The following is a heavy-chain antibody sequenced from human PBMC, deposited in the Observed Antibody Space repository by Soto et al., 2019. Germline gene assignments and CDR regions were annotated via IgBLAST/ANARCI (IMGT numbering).Heavy chain of an antibody. CDR2: LSGSGYQT. CDR3: AKDRLTVFGVVVTFED. J-gene: IGHJ4*02. Sequence: GGSLRLSCATDGFTFDSYAMHWVRQAPGKGLEWVSSLSGSGYQTYYADSVKGRLTISRDRSKNTVYLQMNSLRAEDTAVYFCAKDRLTVFGVVVTFEDWGRGTLVTVSS. D-gene: IGHD3-3*01. CDR1: GFTFDSYA. V-gene: IGHV3-23*01.